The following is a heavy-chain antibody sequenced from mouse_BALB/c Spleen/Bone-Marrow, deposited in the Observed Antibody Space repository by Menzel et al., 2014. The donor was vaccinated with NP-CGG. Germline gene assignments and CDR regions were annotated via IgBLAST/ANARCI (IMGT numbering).Heavy chain of an antibody. CDR1: GYTFTNYF. J-gene: IGHJ3*01. CDR3: TRSGPGFAY. V-gene: IGHV1S81*02. CDR2: INPNNGGT. Sequence: LVESGAELVKPGASVKLSCKASGYTFTNYFMYWVKQRPGQGLEWIGEINPNNGGTNFNENFKSKATLTLDKSSSTAYMQLSSLTSKDSAVYYCTRSGPGFAYWGHGTLVTVSA.